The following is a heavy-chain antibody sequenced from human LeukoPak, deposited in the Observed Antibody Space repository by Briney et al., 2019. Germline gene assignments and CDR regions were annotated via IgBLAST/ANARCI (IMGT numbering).Heavy chain of an antibody. J-gene: IGHJ6*02. CDR1: GFTFSSYW. Sequence: GGSLRLSCAASGFTFSSYWMHWVRQAPGKGLVWVSRINSDGSSTSYADSVKGRFTISRDNAKNTLYLQMNSLRAEDTAVYYCARDLAVAGRGYYYGMDVWGQGTTVTVSS. CDR2: INSDGSST. CDR3: ARDLAVAGRGYYYGMDV. D-gene: IGHD6-19*01. V-gene: IGHV3-74*01.